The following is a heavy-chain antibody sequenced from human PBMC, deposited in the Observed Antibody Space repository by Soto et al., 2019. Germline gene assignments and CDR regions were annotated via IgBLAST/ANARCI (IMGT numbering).Heavy chain of an antibody. Sequence: QVQLAESGGGVVQPGRSLRLTCAASGFTFSSYGMHWVRQAPGKGLEWVAVISYDGSNKYYADSVKGRFTISRDNSKNTLYLQMNSLRAEDTAVYYCAKEDSSGFSWADYWGQGTLVTVSS. CDR2: ISYDGSNK. CDR1: GFTFSSYG. D-gene: IGHD6-19*01. J-gene: IGHJ4*02. V-gene: IGHV3-30*18. CDR3: AKEDSSGFSWADY.